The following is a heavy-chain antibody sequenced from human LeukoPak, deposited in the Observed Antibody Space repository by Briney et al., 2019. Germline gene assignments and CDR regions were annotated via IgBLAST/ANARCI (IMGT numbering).Heavy chain of an antibody. V-gene: IGHV3-20*04. Sequence: GGCLRLSCAASGFTFDDYGMSWVRQAPGKGLEWVSGIFWSGSSTGYADSVKVRFTISRDNAKNSLYLQLNSLRAEDTALYYCARVPHYYGSGTYQSYFDYWGQGTLVTVSS. CDR1: GFTFDDYG. D-gene: IGHD3-10*01. CDR2: IFWSGSST. CDR3: ARVPHYYGSGTYQSYFDY. J-gene: IGHJ4*02.